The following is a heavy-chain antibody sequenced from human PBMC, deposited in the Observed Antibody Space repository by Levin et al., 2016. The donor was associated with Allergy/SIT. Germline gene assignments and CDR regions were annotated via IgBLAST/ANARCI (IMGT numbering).Heavy chain of an antibody. CDR3: ASRYSSSWRPLYYFDY. V-gene: IGHV3-21*01. J-gene: IGHJ4*02. CDR2: ISSSSSYI. D-gene: IGHD6-13*01. Sequence: WIRQPPGKGLEWVSSISSSSSYIYYADSVKGRFTISRDNAKNSLYLQMNSLRAEDTAVYYCASRYSSSWRPLYYFDYWGQGTLVTVSS.